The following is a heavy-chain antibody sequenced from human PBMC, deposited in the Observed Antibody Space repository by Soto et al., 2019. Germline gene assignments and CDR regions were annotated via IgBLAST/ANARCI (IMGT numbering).Heavy chain of an antibody. D-gene: IGHD6-13*01. CDR2: INHSGST. CDR3: ASVGGIAAAGTSFDY. CDR1: GGSFSGYY. J-gene: IGHJ4*02. Sequence: QVQLQQWGAGLLKPSETLSITCAVYGGSFSGYYWSWIRQPPGKGLEWIGEINHSGSTNYNPSLKSRVTISVDTSKNQFSLKLSSVTAADTAVYYCASVGGIAAAGTSFDYWGQGTLVTVSS. V-gene: IGHV4-34*01.